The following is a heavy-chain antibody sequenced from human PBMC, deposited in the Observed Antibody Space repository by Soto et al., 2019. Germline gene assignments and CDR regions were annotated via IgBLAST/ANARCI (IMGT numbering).Heavy chain of an antibody. CDR3: ARVLDGYSFDY. Sequence: GGPLRLSCAASGFTFSDYYMSWIRQAPGKGLEWVSYISSSSSYTNYADSVKGRFTISRDNAKNSLYLQMNSLRAEDTAVYYCARVLDGYSFDYWGQGTLVTVSS. V-gene: IGHV3-11*06. J-gene: IGHJ4*02. CDR1: GFTFSDYY. D-gene: IGHD3-3*01. CDR2: ISSSSSYT.